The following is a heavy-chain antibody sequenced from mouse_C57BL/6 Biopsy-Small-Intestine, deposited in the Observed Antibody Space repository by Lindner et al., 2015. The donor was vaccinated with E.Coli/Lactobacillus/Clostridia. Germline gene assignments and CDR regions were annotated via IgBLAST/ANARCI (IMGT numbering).Heavy chain of an antibody. CDR2: IYPGSGTI. CDR1: GYTFTSYW. Sequence: VQLQESGAELVRPGASVKVSCKASGYTFTSYWITWVKQRPGQGLEWIGDIYPGSGTIHFNETFESKATLTVDTSSSTAYMQLSSLTSEDSAVYFCARGEWLGNFDYWGQGTTLTVSS. CDR3: ARGEWLGNFDY. V-gene: IGHV1-55*01. J-gene: IGHJ2*01. D-gene: IGHD2-2*01.